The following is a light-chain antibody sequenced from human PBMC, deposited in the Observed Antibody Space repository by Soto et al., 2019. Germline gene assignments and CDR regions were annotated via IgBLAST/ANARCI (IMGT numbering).Light chain of an antibody. CDR3: QQYDTYPLT. Sequence: DIQLTQSPSTLSASVGDRVTITCRASQSLSDWLAWYQQIPGTAPKLLIYRASSLADGVPSRFSGSGSGTEFTLTISSLQPDDFATYYCQQYDTYPLTFGGGTKVEIK. CDR2: RAS. CDR1: QSLSDW. V-gene: IGKV1-5*03. J-gene: IGKJ4*01.